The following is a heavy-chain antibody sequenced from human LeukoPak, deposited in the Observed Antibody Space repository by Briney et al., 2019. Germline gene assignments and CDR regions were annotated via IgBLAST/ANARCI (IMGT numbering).Heavy chain of an antibody. Sequence: ASVKVSCKASGYTFTSYGISWVRQAPGQGLEWMGWISAYNGNTNYAQKLQGRVTMTTDTSTSTAYMELRSLRSDDTAVYYCASPYYDILTGYYRVHAFDIWGQGTMVTVSS. CDR1: GYTFTSYG. CDR2: ISAYNGNT. D-gene: IGHD3-9*01. J-gene: IGHJ3*02. V-gene: IGHV1-18*01. CDR3: ASPYYDILTGYYRVHAFDI.